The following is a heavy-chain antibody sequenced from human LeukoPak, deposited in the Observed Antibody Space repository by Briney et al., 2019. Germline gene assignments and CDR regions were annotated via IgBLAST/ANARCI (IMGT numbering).Heavy chain of an antibody. CDR2: IYYRGSP. CDR3: ARSRDGYNIDQ. Sequence: SETLSLTCTVSGGSISSSSYYWGWIRQPPGKGLEWIGSIYYRGSPYYNPSLKSRLTISVDTSKNQFSLELSSVTAADTAVYYCARSRDGYNIDQWGQGTLVTVSS. CDR1: GGSISSSSYY. D-gene: IGHD5-24*01. J-gene: IGHJ4*02. V-gene: IGHV4-39*01.